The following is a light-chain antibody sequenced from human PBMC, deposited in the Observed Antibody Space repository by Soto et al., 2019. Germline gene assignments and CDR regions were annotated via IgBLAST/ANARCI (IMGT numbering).Light chain of an antibody. Sequence: QSVQTQPASLSGSPGQSITISCTGTSSDIGSYNYVSWYQQHPGRAPKLMIFDVSYRPSGISDRFSGSKSGNTASLTISGLQPEDEADYYCSSYGASSTLFGGGTKLTVL. J-gene: IGLJ3*02. CDR2: DVS. V-gene: IGLV2-14*03. CDR1: SSDIGSYNY. CDR3: SSYGASSTL.